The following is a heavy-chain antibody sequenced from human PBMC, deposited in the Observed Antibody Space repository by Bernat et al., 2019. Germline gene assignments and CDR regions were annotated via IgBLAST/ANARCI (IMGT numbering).Heavy chain of an antibody. CDR2: ISAYNGNT. Sequence: QVQLVQSGAEVKKPGASVKVSCKASGYTFTSYGISWVRQAPGQGLEWMGWISAYNGNTNYAQKLQGRVTMTTDTSTSTAYMELRSLRSDDTSVYYCARSSSSGWYWTIGFDPWGQGTLVTVSS. D-gene: IGHD6-19*01. CDR3: ARSSSSGWYWTIGFDP. J-gene: IGHJ5*02. V-gene: IGHV1-18*01. CDR1: GYTFTSYG.